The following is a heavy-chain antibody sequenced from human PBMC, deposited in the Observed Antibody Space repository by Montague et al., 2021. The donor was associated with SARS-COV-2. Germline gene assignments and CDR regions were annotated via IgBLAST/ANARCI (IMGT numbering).Heavy chain of an antibody. V-gene: IGHV4-39*01. CDR3: ARRGFVELWLNLGWFDP. CDR2: VYYSGST. J-gene: IGHJ5*02. Sequence: SETLSLTCSVSGDSIRSSGYYWGWIRQPPGMGLEWIGTVYYSGSTNYNPSLKSRVTMPVDTSKHQLSLELRSVTAADTAVYYGARRGFVELWLNLGWFDPWGQGTLVTVSS. CDR1: GDSIRSSGYY. D-gene: IGHD3-16*02.